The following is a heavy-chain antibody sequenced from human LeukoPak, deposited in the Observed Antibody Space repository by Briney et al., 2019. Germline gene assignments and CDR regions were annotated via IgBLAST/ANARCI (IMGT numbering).Heavy chain of an antibody. D-gene: IGHD2-2*01. V-gene: IGHV4-59*01. J-gene: IGHJ5*02. Sequence: SETLSLTCSVSGDSIRNYYWSWIRQSPGKGLEWIGYVDKSGSTNYTPSFKSRVIVSSDTSRNEFSLNLNSVTAADTAIYYCARGGSSCYGCHNWFDPWGQGTRVTVSS. CDR1: GDSIRNYY. CDR2: VDKSGST. CDR3: ARGGSSCYGCHNWFDP.